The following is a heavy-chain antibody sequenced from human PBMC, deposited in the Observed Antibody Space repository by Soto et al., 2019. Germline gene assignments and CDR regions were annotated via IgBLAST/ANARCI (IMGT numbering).Heavy chain of an antibody. CDR2: ISYDGSNK. V-gene: IGHV3-30-3*01. CDR1: GFTFSSYA. J-gene: IGHJ6*02. CDR3: ARIDYYDSSGYYYYYGMDV. Sequence: QVQLVESGGGVVQPGRSLRLSCAASGFTFSSYAMHWVRQAPGKGLEWVAVISYDGSNKYYADSVKGRFTISRDNSKNTLYLQMNSLRAEDTAVYYCARIDYYDSSGYYYYYGMDVWGQGTTVTVS. D-gene: IGHD3-22*01.